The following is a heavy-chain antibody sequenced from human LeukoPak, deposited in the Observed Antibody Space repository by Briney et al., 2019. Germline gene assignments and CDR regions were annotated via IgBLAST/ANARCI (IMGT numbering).Heavy chain of an antibody. J-gene: IGHJ4*02. CDR2: INHSGST. Sequence: PSETLSLTCAVYGGSFSGYYWSWIRQRPGKGLEWIGEINHSGSTNYNPSLKSRVTISVDTSKNQFSLKLSSVTAADTAVYYCARTVVEPANEWTNYFDYWGQGTLVTVSS. D-gene: IGHD1-14*01. CDR3: ARTVVEPANEWTNYFDY. CDR1: GGSFSGYY. V-gene: IGHV4-34*01.